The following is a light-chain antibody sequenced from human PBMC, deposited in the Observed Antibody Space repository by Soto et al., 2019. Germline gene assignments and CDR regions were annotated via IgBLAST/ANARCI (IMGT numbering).Light chain of an antibody. CDR2: GAS. Sequence: VLPQSPDTLSLSPGDRATLSCRASQGVRSTFLAWYQQKPGQAPRLLIYGASNRAAGIPERFSGSASGTEFTLTISRLEPDDSAVYYCQQYHDSPMNTFGQGTKLQIK. CDR1: QGVRSTF. V-gene: IGKV3-20*01. CDR3: QQYHDSPMNT. J-gene: IGKJ2*01.